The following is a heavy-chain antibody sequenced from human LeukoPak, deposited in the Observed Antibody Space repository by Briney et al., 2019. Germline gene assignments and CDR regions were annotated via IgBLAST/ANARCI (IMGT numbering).Heavy chain of an antibody. CDR2: ISVGGGDT. Sequence: GGSLRLSCAASGFTFSSYPMSWLRQAPGKGLAWVSAISVGGGDTYYADSVKGRFTISRDNSKNTLYLQMNSLRAEDTALYYCATCSGWYPNYFDYWGQGTLVTVSS. V-gene: IGHV3-23*01. CDR1: GFTFSSYP. CDR3: ATCSGWYPNYFDY. D-gene: IGHD6-19*01. J-gene: IGHJ4*02.